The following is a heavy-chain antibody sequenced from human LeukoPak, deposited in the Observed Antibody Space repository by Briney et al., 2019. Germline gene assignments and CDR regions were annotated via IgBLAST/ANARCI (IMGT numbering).Heavy chain of an antibody. CDR1: GGSISSGGYY. V-gene: IGHV4-30-2*01. CDR3: ARSSTWYYFDY. CDR2: IYHSGST. D-gene: IGHD1-1*01. J-gene: IGHJ4*02. Sequence: SQTLSLTCTVSGGSISSGGYYWSWIRQPPGKGLEWIGYIYHSGSTYYNPSLKSRVTISADTSKNQFSLNLSSVTAADTAVYYCARSSTWYYFDYWGRGIPVTVSS.